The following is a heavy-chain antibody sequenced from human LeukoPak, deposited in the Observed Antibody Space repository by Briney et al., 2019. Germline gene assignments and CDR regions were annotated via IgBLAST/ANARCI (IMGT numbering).Heavy chain of an antibody. D-gene: IGHD5-18*01. CDR3: ARSPGYGPPYYFDY. Sequence: ASVKVSCKASGYTFTSYDINWVRQATGQGLEWMGWMNPNSGNTGYAQKFQGRVTITRNTSISTAYMELSSLRAEDTAVYYCARSPGYGPPYYFDYWGQGTLVTVSS. CDR2: MNPNSGNT. V-gene: IGHV1-8*03. J-gene: IGHJ4*02. CDR1: GYTFTSYD.